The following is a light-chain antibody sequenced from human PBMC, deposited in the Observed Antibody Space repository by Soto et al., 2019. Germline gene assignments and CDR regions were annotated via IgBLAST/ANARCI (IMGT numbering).Light chain of an antibody. Sequence: EIVLTQSPGTQSLSPGERATLSCRASQSVSSSYLAWYQQKPGQAPRLLIYGASSRATGIPARFSGSGSGTDFTLTISSLEPEDSGVYYCQQRRHWPSNTFGQGTRLEIK. CDR1: QSVSSSY. J-gene: IGKJ5*01. CDR2: GAS. V-gene: IGKV3D-20*02. CDR3: QQRRHWPSNT.